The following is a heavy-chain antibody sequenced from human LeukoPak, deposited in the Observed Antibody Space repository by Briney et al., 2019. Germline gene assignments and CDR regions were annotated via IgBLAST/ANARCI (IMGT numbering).Heavy chain of an antibody. D-gene: IGHD2-2*01. V-gene: IGHV4-4*07. CDR1: GGSISSYY. CDR3: ARDLRYQPSNYYYYYMDV. J-gene: IGHJ6*03. CDR2: IYTSGST. Sequence: SETLSLTCTVSGGSISSYYWSWIRQPAGKGLEWIGRIYTSGSTNYNPSLKSRVTMSVDTSKNQFSLKLSSVTAADTAVYYCARDLRYQPSNYYYYYMDVWGKGTTVTVSS.